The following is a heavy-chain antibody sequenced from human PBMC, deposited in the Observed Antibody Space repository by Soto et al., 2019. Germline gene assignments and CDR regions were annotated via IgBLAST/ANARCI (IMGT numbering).Heavy chain of an antibody. J-gene: IGHJ3*02. CDR1: GGSISSGGYS. CDR3: ARDSSGYFVDAFDI. V-gene: IGHV4-30-2*01. Sequence: QLQLQESGSGLVKPSQTLSLTCAVSGGSISSGGYSWSWIRQPPGKGLEWIGYIYHSGSTYYNPSLKSRVTISVDRYKNQFSLKLSSVTAADTAVYYCARDSSGYFVDAFDIWGQGTMVTVSS. CDR2: IYHSGST. D-gene: IGHD3-22*01.